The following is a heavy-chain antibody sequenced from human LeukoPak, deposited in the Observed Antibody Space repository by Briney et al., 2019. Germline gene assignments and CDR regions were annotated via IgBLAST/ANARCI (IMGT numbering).Heavy chain of an antibody. CDR3: AKRLNYYGPKMDSDP. V-gene: IGHV3-23*01. CDR2: ISGSGGST. Sequence: GGSLRLSCAASGFTFSSYWMSWVRQAPGKGLEWVSAISGSGGSTYYADSVRGRFTISRDNSKNTLYLQMNSLRAEDTAVYYCAKRLNYYGPKMDSDPWGQGTLVTVSS. CDR1: GFTFSSYW. D-gene: IGHD3-10*01. J-gene: IGHJ5*02.